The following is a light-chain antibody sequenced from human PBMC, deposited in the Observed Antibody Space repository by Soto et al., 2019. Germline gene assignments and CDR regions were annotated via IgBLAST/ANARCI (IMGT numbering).Light chain of an antibody. CDR2: AAS. CDR3: LQDYTYPWT. Sequence: IQMTQSPSSLSASFRDRVTITCRASQDIGNDLGWYQHKPGKAPNLLIYAASSLRSGVPSRFSGSGSGTHFTLTINSLQAEDSATYFCLQDYTYPWTFGQGTKVDIK. V-gene: IGKV1-6*02. CDR1: QDIGND. J-gene: IGKJ1*01.